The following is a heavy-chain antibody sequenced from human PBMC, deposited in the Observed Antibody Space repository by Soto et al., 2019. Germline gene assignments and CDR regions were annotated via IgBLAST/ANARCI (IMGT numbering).Heavy chain of an antibody. CDR2: ISGSGGST. D-gene: IGHD3-3*01. CDR3: AKGNNLEWFLSPIAY. J-gene: IGHJ4*02. V-gene: IGHV3-23*01. Sequence: EVQLLDSGGDLVQPGGSLRLSCAASGFTFSNYVMSWVRQAPGKGLEWVSAISGSGGSTYSADSVKGRFTISRDNSKNTLHLQMDILRAEDTAVYYCAKGNNLEWFLSPIAYWGQGTLVTVSS. CDR1: GFTFSNYV.